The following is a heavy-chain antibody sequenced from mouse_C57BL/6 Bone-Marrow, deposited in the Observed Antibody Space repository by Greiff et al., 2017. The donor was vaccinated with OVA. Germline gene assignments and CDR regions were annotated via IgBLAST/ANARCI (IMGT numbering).Heavy chain of an antibody. J-gene: IGHJ4*01. D-gene: IGHD5-5*01. CDR1: GFTFTDYY. CDR2: IRNKANGYTT. CDR3: ARYRLPCNYYAMDC. Sequence: EVHLVESGGGLVQPGGSLSLSCAASGFTFTDYYMSWVRQPPGKALVWLGFIRNKANGYTTEYSASVKGRFTISRDNSQSILYLQVNALRAEDSATYYCARYRLPCNYYAMDCWGQGTSVTVAS. V-gene: IGHV7-3*01.